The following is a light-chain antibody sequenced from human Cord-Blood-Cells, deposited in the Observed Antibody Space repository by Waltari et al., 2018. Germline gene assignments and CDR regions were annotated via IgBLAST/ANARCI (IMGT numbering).Light chain of an antibody. CDR1: SSDVGGYNY. CDR3: SSYTSSSTRV. J-gene: IGLJ3*02. CDR2: DVS. V-gene: IGLV2-14*03. Sequence: QSALTQPASVSGSPGQSITISCTGTSSDVGGYNYVSWYQQHPSKAPKIMIYDVSNRPSGVSNRFSGAKSGNTASLTISGLQAEDEADYYCSSYTSSSTRVFGGGTKLTVL.